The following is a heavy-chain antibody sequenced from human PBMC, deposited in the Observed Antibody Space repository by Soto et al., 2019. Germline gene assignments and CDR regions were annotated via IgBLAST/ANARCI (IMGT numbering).Heavy chain of an antibody. V-gene: IGHV3-30*18. Sequence: GGSLRLSCAASGFTFSSYGMHWVRQAPGKGLEWVAVISYDGSNKYYADSVKGRFTISRDNSKNTLYLQMNSLRAEDTAVYYCAKVISVAGTAGSYDAFDIWGQGTMVTVSS. CDR3: AKVISVAGTAGSYDAFDI. D-gene: IGHD6-19*01. CDR1: GFTFSSYG. J-gene: IGHJ3*02. CDR2: ISYDGSNK.